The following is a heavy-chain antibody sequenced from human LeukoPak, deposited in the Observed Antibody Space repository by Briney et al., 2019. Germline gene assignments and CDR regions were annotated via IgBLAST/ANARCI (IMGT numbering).Heavy chain of an antibody. CDR3: ARGYCSGGTCRYVTKYLDY. CDR2: INPGDSDF. CDR1: GYNFTTYW. D-gene: IGHD2-15*01. Sequence: GESLKISCKGSGYNFTTYWIAWVRQMPGKGLEWMGIINPGDSDFRYSPSFQGQVTISADKSITTAYLQWSSLKASDTAMYYCARGYCSGGTCRYVTKYLDYWGQGTLVTVSS. J-gene: IGHJ4*02. V-gene: IGHV5-51*01.